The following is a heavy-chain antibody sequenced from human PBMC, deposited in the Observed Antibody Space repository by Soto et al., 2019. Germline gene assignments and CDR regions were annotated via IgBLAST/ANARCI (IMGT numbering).Heavy chain of an antibody. V-gene: IGHV3-23*01. Sequence: EVQLLESGGGLVQPGGSLRLSCAASGFTFSSYAMSWVRQAPGKGLEWVSGISGSGDSTYYADSVKGRFTISRDNSKNTLYLQMNSLRSENTAVYYCEKGVPGIAVAGTGSFQHWCQGTLVTVSS. CDR1: GFTFSSYA. CDR3: EKGVPGIAVAGTGSFQH. D-gene: IGHD6-19*01. CDR2: ISGSGDST. J-gene: IGHJ1*01.